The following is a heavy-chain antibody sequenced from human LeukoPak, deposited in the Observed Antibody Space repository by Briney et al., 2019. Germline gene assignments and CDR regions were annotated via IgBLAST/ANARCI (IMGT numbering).Heavy chain of an antibody. D-gene: IGHD4-17*01. Sequence: SETLSLTCTVSGGSISSSSYYWGWIRQPPGKGLEWIGSIYYSGSTYYNPSLKSRVTISVDTSKNQFSLKLSSVTAADTAVYYCARERGEHDYGDYFGGYMDVWGKGTTVTVSS. CDR1: GGSISSSSYY. CDR3: ARERGEHDYGDYFGGYMDV. V-gene: IGHV4-39*07. CDR2: IYYSGST. J-gene: IGHJ6*03.